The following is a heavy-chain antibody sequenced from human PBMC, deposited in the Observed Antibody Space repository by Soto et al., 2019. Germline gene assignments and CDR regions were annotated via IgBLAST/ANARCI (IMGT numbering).Heavy chain of an antibody. V-gene: IGHV1-69*12. Sequence: QVQLVQSGAEVKKPGSSVKVSCKASGGTFSSYAISWVRQAPGQGLEWMGGIIPIFRTTNYAQRFQGRVTMTADDSTSKPDMELTSRRSEETAVYYCAGGRAAAAQGSAFDIWGQGTMVTVSS. CDR3: AGGRAAAAQGSAFDI. CDR2: IIPIFRTT. D-gene: IGHD6-13*01. J-gene: IGHJ3*02. CDR1: GGTFSSYA.